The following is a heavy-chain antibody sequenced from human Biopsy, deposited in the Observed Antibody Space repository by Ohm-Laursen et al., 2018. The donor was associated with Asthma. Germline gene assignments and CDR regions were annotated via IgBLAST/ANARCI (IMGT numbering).Heavy chain of an antibody. CDR3: ARTFHFWSPYHAEHYQL. J-gene: IGHJ1*01. D-gene: IGHD3-3*02. CDR1: GFTFGDYW. V-gene: IGHV3-7*01. CDR2: IKHDGSEK. Sequence: SLRLSCAASGFTFGDYWMSWVRQVPGKGLERVANIKHDGSEKNHVDSLKGRFTISRDNAKNSLHLQMNSLRAEDTAVYYCARTFHFWSPYHAEHYQLWGRGTLVTVSS.